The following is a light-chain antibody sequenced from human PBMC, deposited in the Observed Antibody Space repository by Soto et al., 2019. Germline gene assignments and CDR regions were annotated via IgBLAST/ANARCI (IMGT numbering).Light chain of an antibody. J-gene: IGKJ5*01. CDR1: QDVSSK. CDR2: DAS. Sequence: VMTQSPATLSVSPGERVTLSCRTSQDVSSKLAWYQQKAGQAPSLLIYDASTRATGTPARFSGSGSGTEFTLTINSLEPEDFAVYYCQQRSSWPITFGQGTRLEIK. V-gene: IGKV3-11*01. CDR3: QQRSSWPIT.